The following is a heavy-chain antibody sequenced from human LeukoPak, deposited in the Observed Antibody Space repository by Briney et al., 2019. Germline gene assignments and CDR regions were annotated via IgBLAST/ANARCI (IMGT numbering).Heavy chain of an antibody. CDR1: GYTFTSYG. Sequence: ASVKVSCKASGYTFTSYGISWVRQAPGQGLEWMGWISAYNGNTNYAQTLQGRVTMTTDTSTSTAYMELTSLGSDDTAVYCCARTSEYYYGSGSRYSFDYWGQGTLVTVSS. D-gene: IGHD3-10*01. V-gene: IGHV1-18*04. J-gene: IGHJ4*02. CDR2: ISAYNGNT. CDR3: ARTSEYYYGSGSRYSFDY.